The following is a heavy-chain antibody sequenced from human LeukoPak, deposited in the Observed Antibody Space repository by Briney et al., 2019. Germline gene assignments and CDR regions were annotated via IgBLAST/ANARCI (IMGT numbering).Heavy chain of an antibody. D-gene: IGHD1-26*01. CDR3: ARDLGGSYYGDY. V-gene: IGHV3-74*01. Sequence: PGGSLRLSCAASGFTFSSYWMHWVRQAPGKGLVWVSRINSDGSSTTYADSVKGRFTISRDNAKNTLFLQMNSLRAEDTAVNYCARDLGGSYYGDYWGQGTLVTVSS. CDR1: GFTFSSYW. CDR2: INSDGSST. J-gene: IGHJ4*02.